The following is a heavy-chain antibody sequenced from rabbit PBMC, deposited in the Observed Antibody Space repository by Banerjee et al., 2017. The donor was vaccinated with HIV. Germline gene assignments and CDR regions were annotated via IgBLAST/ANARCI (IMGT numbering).Heavy chain of an antibody. D-gene: IGHD8-1*01. CDR3: ARDSSYVGTNWLDL. CDR1: GFSFSGSYW. CDR2: CYTSSGST. Sequence: QEQLEESGGGLVKPEGSLTLTCKASGFSFSGSYWICWVRQAPGKGLEWIACCYTSSGSTYYASWAKGRFTISKTSSTTVTLQMTSLTAADTATYFCARDSSYVGTNWLDLWGPGTLVTVS. J-gene: IGHJ5*01. V-gene: IGHV1S45*01.